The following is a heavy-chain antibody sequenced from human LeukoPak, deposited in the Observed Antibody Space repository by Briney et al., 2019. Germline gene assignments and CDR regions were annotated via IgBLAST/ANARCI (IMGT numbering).Heavy chain of an antibody. Sequence: GGSLRLSCAASGFSFSYYWMSCVRQAPGKGLEWVANAKEDGSGSSYVDSVKGRFTISRDNAKNSLYLQMNSLRAEDTAVYYCAKGGVVGTRYYFDSWGQGTLVTVSS. CDR3: AKGGVVGTRYYFDS. V-gene: IGHV3-7*01. CDR1: GFSFSYYW. CDR2: AKEDGSGS. D-gene: IGHD2-15*01. J-gene: IGHJ4*02.